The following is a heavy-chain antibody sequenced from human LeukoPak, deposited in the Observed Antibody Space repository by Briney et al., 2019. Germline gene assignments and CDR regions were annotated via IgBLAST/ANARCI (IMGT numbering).Heavy chain of an antibody. D-gene: IGHD4-17*01. CDR1: GYTFTSYY. J-gene: IGHJ3*02. V-gene: IGHV1-46*01. Sequence: ASVKVSCKASGYTFTSYYMHWVRQAPGQGLEWMGIINPSGGSTSYAQKFQGRVTMTRDTSTSTVYMELSSLRSEDTAVYYCARAWGDYLLGDDAFDTWGQGTMVTVSS. CDR2: INPSGGST. CDR3: ARAWGDYLLGDDAFDT.